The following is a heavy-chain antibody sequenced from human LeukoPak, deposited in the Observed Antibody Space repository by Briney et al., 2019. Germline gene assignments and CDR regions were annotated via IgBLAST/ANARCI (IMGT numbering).Heavy chain of an antibody. J-gene: IGHJ5*02. CDR1: GFTFSSYA. V-gene: IGHV3-30*04. CDR3: AKGARDGSPA. Sequence: PGGSLRLSCAASGFTFSSYAMHWVRQAPGKGLEWVAVISYDGSNKYYADSVKGRFTISRDNSKNTLYLQMNSLRAEDTAVYYCAKGARDGSPAWGQGTLVTVSS. CDR2: ISYDGSNK. D-gene: IGHD5-24*01.